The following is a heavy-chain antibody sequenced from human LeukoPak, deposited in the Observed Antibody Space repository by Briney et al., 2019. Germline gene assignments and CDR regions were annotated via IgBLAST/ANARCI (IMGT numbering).Heavy chain of an antibody. CDR3: ARDGRIVGATGYPLLWGYYYYMDV. J-gene: IGHJ6*03. Sequence: SVKVSCKASGCTFSSYAISWVRQAPGQGLEWMGGIIPIFGTANYAQKFQGRVTITTDESTSTAYMELSSLRSEDTAVYYCARDGRIVGATGYPLLWGYYYYMDVWGKGTTVTVSS. V-gene: IGHV1-69*05. CDR2: IIPIFGTA. CDR1: GCTFSSYA. D-gene: IGHD1-26*01.